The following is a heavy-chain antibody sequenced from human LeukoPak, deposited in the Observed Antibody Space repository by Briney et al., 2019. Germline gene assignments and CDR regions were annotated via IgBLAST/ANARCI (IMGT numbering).Heavy chain of an antibody. Sequence: PSETLSLTCAVSGGSISSGDYYWSWIRQPPGKGLEWIGYIYYSGSTYYNPSLKSRVTISVDTSKNQFSLKLSSVTAADTAVYYCASHYYDSSGYPFDYWGRGTLVTVSS. J-gene: IGHJ4*02. V-gene: IGHV4-30-4*01. D-gene: IGHD3-22*01. CDR3: ASHYYDSSGYPFDY. CDR1: GGSISSGDYY. CDR2: IYYSGST.